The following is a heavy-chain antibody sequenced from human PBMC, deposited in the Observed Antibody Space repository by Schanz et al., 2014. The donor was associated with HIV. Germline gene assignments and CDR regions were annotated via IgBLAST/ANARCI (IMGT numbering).Heavy chain of an antibody. CDR2: IFYSGSS. V-gene: IGHV4-59*06. CDR1: GGSISSYY. D-gene: IGHD6-13*01. CDR3: VRGIASTGGDYWHFDL. Sequence: QVQLQESGPGLVKPSETLSLTCTVSGGSISSYYWNWIRQRPGKSLEWIGYIFYSGSSYYNPSLKSRVTMSLGTAKEGFSLKLSSVTAADTAVYYCVRGIASTGGDYWHFDLWGRGTLVTV. J-gene: IGHJ2*01.